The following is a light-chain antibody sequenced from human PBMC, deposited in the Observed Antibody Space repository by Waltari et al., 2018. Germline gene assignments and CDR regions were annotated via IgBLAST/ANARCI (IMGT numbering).Light chain of an antibody. J-gene: IGLJ2*01. CDR1: NIGDRN. CDR2: NDS. V-gene: IGLV3-21*04. Sequence: SYVLTQPPSVSVAPGSTARITCGGDNIGDRNVHWSQQKPGQAPILVIYNDSDRPSGIPERFSGSNSGNTAALTISRVEAGDEADYFCQVCDTGSDHRRVFGGGTKLTVL. CDR3: QVCDTGSDHRRV.